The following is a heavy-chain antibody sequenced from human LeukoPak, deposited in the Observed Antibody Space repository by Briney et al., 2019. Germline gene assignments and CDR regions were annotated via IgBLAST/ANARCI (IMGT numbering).Heavy chain of an antibody. V-gene: IGHV3-21*01. CDR2: ISSTGAYI. CDR1: GFAFNTYN. D-gene: IGHD6-25*01. Sequence: GESLTLTCTASGFAFNTYNLNWVRQPPGKGLEWVSSISSTGAYIYHAESMDGRFSVSRDNARNLLYLHMNSLRADDSAMYFCARVSSNPYSRGYYHFDYWGQGTLVTVSS. CDR3: ARVSSNPYSRGYYHFDY. J-gene: IGHJ4*02.